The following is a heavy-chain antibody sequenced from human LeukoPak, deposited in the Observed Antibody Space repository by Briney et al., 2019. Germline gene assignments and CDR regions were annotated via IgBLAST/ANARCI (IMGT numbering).Heavy chain of an antibody. J-gene: IGHJ3*02. V-gene: IGHV1-69*05. D-gene: IGHD3-22*01. CDR3: ARGLVYYDSSGPAFDI. CDR2: IIPIFGTA. CDR1: GGTFSSYA. Sequence: SVKVSCKASGGTFSSYAISWVRQAPGQGLEWMGGIIPIFGTANYAQKFQGRVTITTDESTSTAYKELSSLRSEDTAVYYCARGLVYYDSSGPAFDIWGQGTMVTVSS.